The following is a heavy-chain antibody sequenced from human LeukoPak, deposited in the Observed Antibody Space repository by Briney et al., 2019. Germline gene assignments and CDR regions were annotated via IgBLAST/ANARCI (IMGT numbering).Heavy chain of an antibody. CDR1: GGSITNTGAY. CDR3: ARDTGPSGTAFDY. CDR2: IYYSGSA. V-gene: IGHV4-39*07. J-gene: IGHJ4*02. Sequence: SETLSLTCTVSGGSITNTGAYWVWIRQSPGKGLEWIGSIYYSGSAYYTPSLRSRVTISGATSKSLFSLTLSSVTAADTAVYYCARDTGPSGTAFDYWGQGILVTVSS. D-gene: IGHD2-2*01.